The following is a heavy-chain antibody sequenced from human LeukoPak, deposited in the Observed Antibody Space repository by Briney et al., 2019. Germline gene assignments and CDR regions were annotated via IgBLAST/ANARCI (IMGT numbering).Heavy chain of an antibody. J-gene: IGHJ4*02. CDR1: GFTFSSYW. Sequence: KAGGSLRLSCAASGFTFSSYWMHWVRQAPGKGLEWVGRIKSKVHGGTTDYAAHVKDRFIVSRDDSKNTLYLQMNSLKTEDTAVYYCTTDPGVSVAIELYYWGQGTLVTVSS. CDR2: IKSKVHGGTT. CDR3: TTDPGVSVAIELYY. D-gene: IGHD2-2*01. V-gene: IGHV3-15*01.